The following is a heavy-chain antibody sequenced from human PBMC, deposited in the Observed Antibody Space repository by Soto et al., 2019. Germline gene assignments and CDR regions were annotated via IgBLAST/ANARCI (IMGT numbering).Heavy chain of an antibody. J-gene: IGHJ4*02. Sequence: GGSLRLSCAASGLIFSNYKMHWVRQAPGKGLVWVSRINTDGSITDYAESVKGRFTVSRDNPKNTLYLQMNRLRAEDTAVYYCARDTDGLHYWGQGTLVTVSS. CDR1: GLIFSNYK. CDR3: ARDTDGLHY. V-gene: IGHV3-74*01. CDR2: INTDGSIT.